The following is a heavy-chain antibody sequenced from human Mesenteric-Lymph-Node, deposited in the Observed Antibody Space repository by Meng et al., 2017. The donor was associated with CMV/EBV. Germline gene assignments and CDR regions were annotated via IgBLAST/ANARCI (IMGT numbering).Heavy chain of an antibody. CDR1: GFTFSTAW. CDR3: AKDMWEYQLPDGS. CDR2: ISGSGSTT. D-gene: IGHD2-2*01. J-gene: IGHJ5*02. V-gene: IGHV3-23*01. Sequence: GGSLRLSCAASGFTFSTAWMSWVRQAPGKGLEWVAGISGSGSTTKYSASVEGRFTISRDNSKDTLFLQMNRLGAEDTALYFCAKDMWEYQLPDGSWGQGTLVTVSS.